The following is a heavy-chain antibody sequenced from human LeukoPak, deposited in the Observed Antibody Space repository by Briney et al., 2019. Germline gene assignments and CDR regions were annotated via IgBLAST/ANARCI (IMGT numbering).Heavy chain of an antibody. CDR1: EYSFPNYW. D-gene: IGHD2-21*01. Sequence: GESLKISCKGSEYSFPNYWIGWVRQMPGKGLEWMGIIYPGDSDTRYRPSFQGQVTISVDKSINTAYLQWSSLKASDTAMYYCARQVRGDLALPFDYWGQGTLVTVSS. CDR3: ARQVRGDLALPFDY. CDR2: IYPGDSDT. V-gene: IGHV5-51*01. J-gene: IGHJ4*02.